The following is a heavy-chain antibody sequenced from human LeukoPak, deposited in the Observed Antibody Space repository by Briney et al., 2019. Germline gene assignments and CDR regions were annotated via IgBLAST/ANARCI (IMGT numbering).Heavy chain of an antibody. V-gene: IGHV4-34*01. CDR3: ARGYYDSSGYYLDYFDY. Sequence: SETLSLTCAVYGGSFSGYYWSWIRQPPGQGLEWIGEINHSGSTNYNPSLKSRVTISVDTSKSQFSLKLSSVTAADTAVYYCARGYYDSSGYYLDYFDYWGQGTLVTVSS. J-gene: IGHJ4*02. D-gene: IGHD3-22*01. CDR1: GGSFSGYY. CDR2: INHSGST.